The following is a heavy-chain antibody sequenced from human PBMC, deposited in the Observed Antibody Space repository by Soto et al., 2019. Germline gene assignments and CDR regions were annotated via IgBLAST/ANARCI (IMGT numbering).Heavy chain of an antibody. CDR3: ARSFRLAASPPFDY. CDR2: IYHSGST. Sequence: SQTLSVSVAVWGGSIRSSNGWSWVRQAPGKGLEWIGEIYHSGSTTYNPSLKSRVTISVDKSKNQFPMKLSSVTAAATAVYYCARSFRLAASPPFDYWGQGTLVPVSS. CDR1: GGSIRSSNG. J-gene: IGHJ4*02. D-gene: IGHD6-6*01. V-gene: IGHV4-4*02.